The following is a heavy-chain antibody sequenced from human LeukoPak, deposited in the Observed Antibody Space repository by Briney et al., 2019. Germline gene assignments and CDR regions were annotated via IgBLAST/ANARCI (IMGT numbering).Heavy chain of an antibody. V-gene: IGHV4-34*01. CDR2: INHSGST. Sequence: PSETLSLTCAVYGGSFSGYYWSWIRQPPGKGLEWIGEINHSGSTNYNPSLKSRVTISVDTSKNQFSLKLSSVTAADTAVYYCARSNPSYYYHGIDGWGPGTTVNVSS. J-gene: IGHJ6*02. D-gene: IGHD2-8*01. CDR3: ARSNPSYYYHGIDG. CDR1: GGSFSGYY.